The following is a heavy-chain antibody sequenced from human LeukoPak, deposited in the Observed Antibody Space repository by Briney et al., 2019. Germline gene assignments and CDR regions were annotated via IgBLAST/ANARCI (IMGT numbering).Heavy chain of an antibody. J-gene: IGHJ4*02. CDR2: ISGSGGGT. D-gene: IGHD6-19*01. Sequence: PGGSLRLSCAASGFTFSSYAVSWVRQAPGKGLEWDSAISGSGGGTYYADSVKGRFTIPRDSSKNTVYLQMNSLSTEDTAVYYCAKTTTGYSSGRYPGWPVDYWGQGTLVTVSS. V-gene: IGHV3-23*01. CDR1: GFTFSSYA. CDR3: AKTTTGYSSGRYPGWPVDY.